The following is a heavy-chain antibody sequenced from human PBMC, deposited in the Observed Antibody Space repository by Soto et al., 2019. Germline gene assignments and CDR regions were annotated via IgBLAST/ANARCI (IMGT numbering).Heavy chain of an antibody. CDR1: GYTFTTYN. D-gene: IGHD3-9*01. CDR3: VRYFVAATY. Sequence: GASVKVSCKSSGYTFTTYNINWVRQATGQGLEWVGWMNPNSGTTGYAQKFQDRITLTRDISTTTAYMELSSLRSDDTAVYFCVRYFVAATYWGQGTQVTVSS. V-gene: IGHV1-8*01. J-gene: IGHJ4*02. CDR2: MNPNSGTT.